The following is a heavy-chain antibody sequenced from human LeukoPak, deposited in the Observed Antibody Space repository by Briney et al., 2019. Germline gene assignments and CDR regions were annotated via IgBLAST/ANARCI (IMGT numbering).Heavy chain of an antibody. CDR1: GFTFSGYG. V-gene: IGHV3-33*01. CDR2: IWYDASNQ. Sequence: GGSLRLSCAASGFTFSGYGIHWVRQAPGKGLEWVYLIWYDASNQYYAESVKGRFTISRDNSKNTLYLQMSSLRAEDTAVYYCVRGSGAYYDYWGQGTLVTVSS. D-gene: IGHD1-26*01. CDR3: VRGSGAYYDY. J-gene: IGHJ4*02.